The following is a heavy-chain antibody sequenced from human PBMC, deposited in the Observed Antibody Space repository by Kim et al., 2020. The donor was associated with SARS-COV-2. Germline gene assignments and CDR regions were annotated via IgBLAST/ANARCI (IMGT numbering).Heavy chain of an antibody. V-gene: IGHV4-59*08. CDR2: IYYSGTT. Sequence: SETLSLTCNVSGDSISPYYWSWVRKPPGKGLEWIGYIYYSGTTDYNPSLQGRVTISIDTSKTQFSLNLTSVTAADTAVYFCVRHGAGSYYYYTLDVWGQGTTVTVSS. CDR3: VRHGAGSYYYYTLDV. J-gene: IGHJ6*02. CDR1: GDSISPYY. D-gene: IGHD2-21*01.